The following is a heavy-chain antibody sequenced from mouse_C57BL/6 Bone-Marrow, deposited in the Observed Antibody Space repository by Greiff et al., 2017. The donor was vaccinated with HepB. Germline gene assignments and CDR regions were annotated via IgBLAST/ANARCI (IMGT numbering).Heavy chain of an antibody. D-gene: IGHD1-1*01. CDR2: SRNKANDYTT. CDR3: ARDSSYRYFDV. Sequence: EVQVVESGGGLVQSGRSLRLSCATSGFTFSDFYMEWVRQAPGKGLEWIAASRNKANDYTTEYSASVKGRFIVSRDTSQSILYLQMNALRAEDTAIYYCARDSSYRYFDVWGTGTTVTVSS. J-gene: IGHJ1*03. CDR1: GFTFSDFY. V-gene: IGHV7-1*01.